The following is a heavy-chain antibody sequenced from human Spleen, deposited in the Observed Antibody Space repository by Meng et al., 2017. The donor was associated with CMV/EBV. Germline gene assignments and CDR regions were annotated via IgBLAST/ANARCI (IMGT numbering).Heavy chain of an antibody. CDR3: ASLRFLEWSPSGY. Sequence: GGSLRLSCAVSGFTVSSNYMNWVRQAPGKGLEWVSVIYSGGSTYYADSVKGRFTISRDNAKNSLYLQMNSLRAEDTAVYYCASLRFLEWSPSGYWGQGTLVTVSS. D-gene: IGHD3-3*01. J-gene: IGHJ4*02. V-gene: IGHV3-66*01. CDR1: GFTVSSNY. CDR2: IYSGGST.